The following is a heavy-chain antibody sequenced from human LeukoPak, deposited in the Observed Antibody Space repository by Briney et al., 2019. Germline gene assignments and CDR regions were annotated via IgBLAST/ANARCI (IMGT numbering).Heavy chain of an antibody. CDR1: GDFIRSGVYC. J-gene: IGHJ4*02. CDR2: ICSSGST. Sequence: SQTLSLTCTVSGDFIRSGVYCWSWIRQRPGAGLQWIGYICSSGSTSYNPSLRSRVTMSIDTSNNQFSLQLNSVTAADTAVYYCARASYCYDSWLDHWGQGTLVTVSS. D-gene: IGHD3-22*01. CDR3: ARASYCYDSWLDH. V-gene: IGHV4-31*03.